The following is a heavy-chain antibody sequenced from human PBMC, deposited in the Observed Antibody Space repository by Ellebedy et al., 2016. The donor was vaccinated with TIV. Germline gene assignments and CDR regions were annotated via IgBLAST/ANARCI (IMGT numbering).Heavy chain of an antibody. V-gene: IGHV3-49*03. CDR2: IRTRAYGGTT. Sequence: GESLKISXAASGFTFGDYAIHWFRQAPGKGLEWVGFIRTRAYGGTTQYAASVKGRFTISRDDSKNIAYLQMNSQQTEDTAVYYCTRDPETYYYGSGRDYWGQGTLVRVSS. CDR3: TRDPETYYYGSGRDY. CDR1: GFTFGDYA. D-gene: IGHD3-10*01. J-gene: IGHJ4*02.